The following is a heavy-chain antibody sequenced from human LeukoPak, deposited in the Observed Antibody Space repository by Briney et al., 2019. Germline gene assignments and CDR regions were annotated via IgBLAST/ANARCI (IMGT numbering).Heavy chain of an antibody. CDR3: ATFLDSSGYYWGGY. V-gene: IGHV4-59*01. Sequence: KPSETLSLTCTVSGASISSYYWNWIRQPPRKGLEWIGSIYYSGSTNYNPSLKSRVTISVDTPKNQFSLRLSSVTAADTAVYYCATFLDSSGYYWGGYWGQGTLVTVSS. CDR2: IYYSGST. CDR1: GASISSYY. D-gene: IGHD3-22*01. J-gene: IGHJ4*02.